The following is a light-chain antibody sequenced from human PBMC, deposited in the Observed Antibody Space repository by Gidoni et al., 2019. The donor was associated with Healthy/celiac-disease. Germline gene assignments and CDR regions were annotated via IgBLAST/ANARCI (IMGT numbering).Light chain of an antibody. J-gene: IGKJ2*01. CDR2: AAS. CDR3: QQSYSTPYT. CDR1: QSISSY. Sequence: ASQSISSYLNWYQQKPGKAPKLLIYAASSLQSGVPSRFSGSGSGTDFTLTISSLQPEDFATYYCQQSYSTPYTFGQGTKLGIK. V-gene: IGKV1-39*01.